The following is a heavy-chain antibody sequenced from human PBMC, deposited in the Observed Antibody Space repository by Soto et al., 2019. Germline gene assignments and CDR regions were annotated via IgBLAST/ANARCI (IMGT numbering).Heavy chain of an antibody. D-gene: IGHD6-25*01. J-gene: IGHJ4*02. V-gene: IGHV3-23*01. CDR3: VKDKFQGAYRLFDN. Sequence: GGSLRLSCAASGLNFNNYGMHWVRQAPGRGLEWVSGISGSGSRTEYGDSVKGRFTISRDNPNNTLYMQMDSLRAEDTAVYFCVKDKFQGAYRLFDNWGQGTPVT. CDR1: GLNFNNYG. CDR2: ISGSGSRT.